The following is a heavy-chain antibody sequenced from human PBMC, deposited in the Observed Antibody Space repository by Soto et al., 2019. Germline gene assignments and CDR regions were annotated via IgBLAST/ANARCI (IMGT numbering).Heavy chain of an antibody. CDR3: VKVTQTGSYGAY. CDR1: GFTFSNYA. CDR2: ITSNGGNT. Sequence: EVQLVESGGGLVQPGGSLRLSCSASGFTFSNYAMHWVRQTPGKILEYVSAITSNGGNTYYADSVKGRFTISRDNSKNTLYLQMSSLRSEDTAMYYCVKVTQTGSYGAYWGQGTLVTVSS. J-gene: IGHJ4*02. D-gene: IGHD1-26*01. V-gene: IGHV3-64D*06.